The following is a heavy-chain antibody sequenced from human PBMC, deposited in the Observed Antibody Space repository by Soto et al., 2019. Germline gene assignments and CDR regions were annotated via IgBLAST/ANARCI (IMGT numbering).Heavy chain of an antibody. CDR1: GYTLTELS. CDR2: FDPEDGET. CDR3: APFYGYYDSSGSSPGYYYGMDV. Sequence: ASVKVSCKVSGYTLTELSMHWVRQAPGKGLEWMGGFDPEDGETIYAQKFQGRVTMTEDTSTDTAYMELSSLRSEDTAVYYCAPFYGYYDSSGSSPGYYYGMDVWGQGTTVTVSS. V-gene: IGHV1-24*01. D-gene: IGHD3-22*01. J-gene: IGHJ6*02.